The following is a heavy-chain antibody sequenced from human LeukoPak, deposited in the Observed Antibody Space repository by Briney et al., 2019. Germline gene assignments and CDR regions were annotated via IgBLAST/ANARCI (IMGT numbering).Heavy chain of an antibody. CDR3: ARDPDSLSNY. CDR2: ISAYNGNT. V-gene: IGHV1-18*01. Sequence: ASVKVSCKASGYTLTSYSISWVRQAPGQGLEWMGWISAYNGNTDLAQKLQGRVTMTTDTSTSTAYMELRSLRSDDTAVYYCARDPDSLSNYWGQGTLVTVSS. J-gene: IGHJ4*02. CDR1: GYTLTSYS. D-gene: IGHD3-22*01.